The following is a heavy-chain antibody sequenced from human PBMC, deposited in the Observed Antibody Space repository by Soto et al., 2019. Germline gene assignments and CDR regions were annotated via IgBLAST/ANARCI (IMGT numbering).Heavy chain of an antibody. D-gene: IGHD2-21*02. V-gene: IGHV4-31*03. J-gene: IGHJ4*02. CDR1: GGSISSGGYY. CDR3: ARAWGLPNGVVTATLDY. CDR2: IYYSGST. Sequence: SETLSLTCTVSGGSISSGGYYWSWIRQHPGKGLEWIGYIYYSGSTYYNPSLKSRVTISVDTSKNQFSLKLSSVTAADTAVYYCARAWGLPNGVVTATLDYWGQGTLVTVSS.